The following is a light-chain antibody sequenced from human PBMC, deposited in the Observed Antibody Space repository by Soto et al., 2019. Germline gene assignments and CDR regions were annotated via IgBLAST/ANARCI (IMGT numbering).Light chain of an antibody. V-gene: IGKV1-8*01. Sequence: IQLTQSPASVSSSPGDRVTITCRASESISGYLAWYQQKPGKPPKLLIYSASTLHSGVPSRFSASGFGTDFTLAISGLESEDYGTYYCHQYYSFPPWTFGQGIKVDIK. J-gene: IGKJ1*01. CDR2: SAS. CDR3: HQYYSFPPWT. CDR1: ESISGY.